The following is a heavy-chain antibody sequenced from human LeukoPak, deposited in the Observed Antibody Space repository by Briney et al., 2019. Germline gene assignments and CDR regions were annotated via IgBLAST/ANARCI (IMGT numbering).Heavy chain of an antibody. CDR2: INPNSGGT. V-gene: IGHV1-2*04. CDR3: ARVAAAASDAFDI. D-gene: IGHD6-13*01. Sequence: GASVRVSCKASGYTFTGYYMHWVRQAPGQGLEWMGWINPNSGGTNYAQKFQGWVTMTRDTSISTAYMELSRLRSDDTAVYYCARVAAAASDAFDIWGQGTMVTVS. J-gene: IGHJ3*02. CDR1: GYTFTGYY.